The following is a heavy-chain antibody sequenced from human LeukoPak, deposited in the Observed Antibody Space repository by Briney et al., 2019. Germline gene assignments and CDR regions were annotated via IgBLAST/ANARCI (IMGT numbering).Heavy chain of an antibody. CDR2: IYYSGST. CDR3: ARSPKWYDWFDP. CDR1: GGSISSYY. J-gene: IGHJ5*02. V-gene: IGHV4-59*01. Sequence: SETLSLTCTVSGGSISSYYWSWIRQPPGKGLEWIGYIYYSGSTNYNPSLKSRVTISVDTSKNQFSLKLSSVTAADTAVYYRARSPKWYDWFDPWGQGTLATVSS. D-gene: IGHD2-8*01.